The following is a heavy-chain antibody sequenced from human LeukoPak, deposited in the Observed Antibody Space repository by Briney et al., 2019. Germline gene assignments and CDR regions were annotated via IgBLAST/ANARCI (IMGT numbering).Heavy chain of an antibody. CDR3: ARGRRIVVVPAAPRGYYFDY. D-gene: IGHD2-2*01. CDR2: INHSGST. V-gene: IGHV4-34*01. J-gene: IGHJ4*02. CDR1: GGSFSGYY. Sequence: SETLSLTCAVYGGSFSGYYWSWIRQPPGKGLEWIGEINHSGSTNYNPSLKCRVTISVDTSKNQFSLKLSSVTAADTAVYYCARGRRIVVVPAAPRGYYFDYWGQGTLVTVSS.